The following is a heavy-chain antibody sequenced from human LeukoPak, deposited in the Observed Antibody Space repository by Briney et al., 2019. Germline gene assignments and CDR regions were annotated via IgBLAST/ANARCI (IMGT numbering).Heavy chain of an antibody. D-gene: IGHD3/OR15-3a*01. CDR2: INHSGST. CDR1: GDSISSRIYY. Sequence: SETLSLTCSVSGDSISSRIYYWGWIRQPPGKGLEWIGEINHSGSTNYNPSLKSRVTISVDTSKNQFSLKLSSVTAADTAVYYCARGFWTGYYYYYYMDVWGKGTTVTVSS. V-gene: IGHV4-39*07. CDR3: ARGFWTGYYYYYYMDV. J-gene: IGHJ6*03.